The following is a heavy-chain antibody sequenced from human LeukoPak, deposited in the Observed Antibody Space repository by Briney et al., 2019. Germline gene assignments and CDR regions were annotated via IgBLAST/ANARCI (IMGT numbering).Heavy chain of an antibody. CDR2: IYYSGST. CDR1: GDSIITSSYY. J-gene: IGHJ4*02. CDR3: ARSYYYDYRQIDY. V-gene: IGHV4-39*01. D-gene: IGHD3-22*01. Sequence: SETLSLTCTVSGDSIITSSYYWGWIRQPPGKGLEWLGSIYYSGSTYYNPSLKSRVTISVDTSKNQFSLNLYSVTAADTAVFYRARSYYYDYRQIDYWGQGTLVTVSS.